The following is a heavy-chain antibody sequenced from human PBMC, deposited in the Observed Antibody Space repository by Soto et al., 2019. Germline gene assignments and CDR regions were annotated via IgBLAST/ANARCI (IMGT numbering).Heavy chain of an antibody. CDR2: IYYSGST. Sequence: SETLSLTCTVSGGSISGYYWSWIRQPPGKGLEWIGYIYYSGSTIYNPSLKSRVTISVDTSKNQFSLKLSSVTAADTAVYYCARARYDSSGYYYFNYWGQGTLVTVSS. D-gene: IGHD3-22*01. V-gene: IGHV4-59*01. CDR3: ARARYDSSGYYYFNY. J-gene: IGHJ4*02. CDR1: GGSISGYY.